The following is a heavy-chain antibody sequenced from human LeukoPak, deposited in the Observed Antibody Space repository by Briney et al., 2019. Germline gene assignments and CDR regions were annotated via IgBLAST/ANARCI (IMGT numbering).Heavy chain of an antibody. CDR1: GGSISSSSYY. J-gene: IGHJ4*02. CDR3: ARERMDTAMDS. V-gene: IGHV4-39*01. CDR2: IYYRGTT. D-gene: IGHD5-18*01. Sequence: PSETLSLTCTASGGSISSSSYYWGWIRQPPGKGLEWIGRIYYRGTTYYNPSLKSRVTISVDTYKNQFSLELSSVTAADTAVYYCARERMDTAMDSWGQGTLVTVSS.